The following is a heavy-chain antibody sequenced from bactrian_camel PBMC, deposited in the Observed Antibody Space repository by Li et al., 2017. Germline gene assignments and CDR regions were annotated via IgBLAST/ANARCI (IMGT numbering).Heavy chain of an antibody. V-gene: IGHV3S7*01. CDR3: AEGRGSRGEHCYSLNY. J-gene: IGHJ4*01. Sequence: VQLVESGGGSVQAGGSTTLSCAASGFVFSNTGMRWVRQAPGKGLEWVSTINRDGSATWYADSVEGRFTISRDSAKNTVYLQMNNLQPEDTATYYCAEGRGSRGEHCYSLNYWGQGTQVTVS. D-gene: IGHD6*01. CDR2: INRDGSAT. CDR1: GFVFSNTG.